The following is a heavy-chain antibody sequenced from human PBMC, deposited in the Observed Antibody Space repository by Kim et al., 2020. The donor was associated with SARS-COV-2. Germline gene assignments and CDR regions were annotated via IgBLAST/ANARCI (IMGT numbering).Heavy chain of an antibody. V-gene: IGHV4-34*01. CDR3: ARPMVRGVISAFDI. CDR2: INHSGST. D-gene: IGHD3-10*01. J-gene: IGHJ3*02. CDR1: GGSFSGYY. Sequence: SETLSLTCAVYGGSFSGYYWSWIRQPPGKGLEWIGEINHSGSTNYNPSLKSRVTISVDTSKNQFSLKLSSVTAADTAVYYCARPMVRGVISAFDIWGQGT.